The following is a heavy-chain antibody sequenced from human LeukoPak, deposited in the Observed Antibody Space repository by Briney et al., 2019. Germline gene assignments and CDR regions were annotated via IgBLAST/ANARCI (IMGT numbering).Heavy chain of an antibody. D-gene: IGHD2-21*02. CDR1: GGSFSGYY. CDR2: INHSGST. J-gene: IGHJ4*02. Sequence: SETLSLTCAVYGGSFSGYYWSWIRQPPGKGLEWIGEINHSGSTNYNPSLKSRVTISVDTSKNQFSLKLSSVTAAATAVYYCARGRGVTSSYYFDYWGQGTLVTVSS. CDR3: ARGRGVTSSYYFDY. V-gene: IGHV4-34*01.